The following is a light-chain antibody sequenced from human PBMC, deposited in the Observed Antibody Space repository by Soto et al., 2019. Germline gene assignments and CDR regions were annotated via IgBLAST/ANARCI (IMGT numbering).Light chain of an antibody. CDR2: GAS. Sequence: EIVLTQSPGTLSLSPGERATLSCRASQSVNNNNLAWYQQKRGQAPRLYIYGASTRATCIPDRFSGSGSGTHFTLTIRRLEPEDYEGDYCRQYGSTPLSFGGGSMVEI. V-gene: IGKV3-20*01. J-gene: IGKJ4*01. CDR1: QSVNNNN. CDR3: RQYGSTPLS.